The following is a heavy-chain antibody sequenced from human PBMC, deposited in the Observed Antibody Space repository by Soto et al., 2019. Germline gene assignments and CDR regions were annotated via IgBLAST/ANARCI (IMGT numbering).Heavy chain of an antibody. J-gene: IGHJ4*02. CDR2: IYYSGST. Sequence: SETLSLTCTVSGGSISSYYWIWIRQPPGKGLEWIGYIYYSGSTNYNPSLKSRVTISVDTSKNQFSLKLSSVTAADTAVYYCARIAAAGTVDYWVQGTLVTVSS. V-gene: IGHV4-59*01. CDR3: ARIAAAGTVDY. D-gene: IGHD6-13*01. CDR1: GGSISSYY.